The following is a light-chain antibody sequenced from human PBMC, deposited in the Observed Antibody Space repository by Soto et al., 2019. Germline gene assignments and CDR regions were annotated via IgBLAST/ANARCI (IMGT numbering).Light chain of an antibody. Sequence: QSVLTQPASVSGSPGQSITIFCTGTSNDIGDYNYVSWYQQHPGEAPKLMIYEISKRPSGVSNRVSGSKSGNTASLTISGLQSEDEANSYCGSYTSNGTLNVFGTETKGTGL. CDR2: EIS. CDR1: SNDIGDYNY. V-gene: IGLV2-14*01. CDR3: GSYTSNGTLNV. J-gene: IGLJ1*01.